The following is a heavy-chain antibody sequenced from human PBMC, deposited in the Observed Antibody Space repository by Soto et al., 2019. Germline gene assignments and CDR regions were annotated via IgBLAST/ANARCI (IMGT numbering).Heavy chain of an antibody. V-gene: IGHV1-69*01. D-gene: IGHD6-6*01. CDR2: IIPIFGTA. J-gene: IGHJ5*02. CDR3: ARGAYSSSIRVFDP. CDR1: GGTFSSYA. Sequence: QVQLVQSGAEVKKPGSSVTVSCKASGGTFSSYAISWVRQAPGQGLEWMGGIIPIFGTANYAQKFQGRVTITADESTSTAYMELSSLRSEDTAVYYCARGAYSSSIRVFDPWGQGTLVTVSS.